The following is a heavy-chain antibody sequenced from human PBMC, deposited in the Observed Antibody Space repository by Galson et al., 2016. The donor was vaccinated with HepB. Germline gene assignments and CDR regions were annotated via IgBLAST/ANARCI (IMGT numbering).Heavy chain of an antibody. CDR2: INPKSGGT. CDR1: GYTFTGYY. V-gene: IGHV1-2*02. CDR3: ARETVAGAQSDAFDI. Sequence: SVKVSCKASGYTFTGYYMHWVRQAPGQGLEWMGWINPKSGGTKYAQTFQGRVTMTRDTSVSTVYMELSRLRSDDTAVYYGARETVAGAQSDAFDIWGQGTMVTVSS. D-gene: IGHD7-27*01. J-gene: IGHJ3*02.